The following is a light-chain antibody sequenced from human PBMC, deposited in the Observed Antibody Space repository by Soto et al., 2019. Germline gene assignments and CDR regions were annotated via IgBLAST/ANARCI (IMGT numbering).Light chain of an antibody. CDR1: SSDVGGYNY. V-gene: IGLV2-14*03. Sequence: QSVLTQPASVSGSPGQSITISCTGTSSDVGGYNYVSWYQHHPGKAPKLIIYDVSNRPSGVSNRFSGSKSRNTASLTISGLQSEDEADYYCCSYTSSTTPYVFGAGTKLTVL. J-gene: IGLJ1*01. CDR2: DVS. CDR3: CSYTSSTTPYV.